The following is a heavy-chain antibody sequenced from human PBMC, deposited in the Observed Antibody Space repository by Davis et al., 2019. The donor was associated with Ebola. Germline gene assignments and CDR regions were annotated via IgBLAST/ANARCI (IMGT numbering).Heavy chain of an antibody. J-gene: IGHJ4*02. Sequence: GEPLKISCAASGFTFDDYAMHWVRQVPGRGLECVSLISGNGILTYYADSVKGRFTISRDNSKNSLYLQMNSLRTEDTALYYCGKADCGGDCRVVDFWGQGVLVTVSS. CDR1: GFTFDDYA. V-gene: IGHV3-43*02. CDR2: ISGNGILT. D-gene: IGHD2-21*02. CDR3: GKADCGGDCRVVDF.